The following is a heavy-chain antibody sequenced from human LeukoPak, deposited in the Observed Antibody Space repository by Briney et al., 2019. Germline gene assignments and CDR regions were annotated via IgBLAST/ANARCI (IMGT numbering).Heavy chain of an antibody. CDR2: ISGGGDIT. V-gene: IGHV3-23*01. CDR3: VREDTPATANY. CDR1: GFNFANHA. D-gene: IGHD2-21*02. Sequence: GGSLRLSCAASGFNFANHAMSWVHQTAGKGLEWVSAISGGGDITYYADSVKGRFTISRDNSKDTLFLQMHSLRPGDTAVYYCVREDTPATANYWGQGTLVTISS. J-gene: IGHJ4*02.